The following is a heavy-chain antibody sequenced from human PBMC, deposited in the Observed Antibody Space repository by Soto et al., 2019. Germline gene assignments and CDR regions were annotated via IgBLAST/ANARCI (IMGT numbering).Heavy chain of an antibody. Sequence: GGSLRLSCAASGFTFSNAWMSWVRQAPGKGPEWVGRIKSKTDGGTTDYAAPVKGRFTISRDDSKNTLYLQMNSLKTEDTAVYYCTTVVVTIFGVGVDYWGQGTLVTVSS. V-gene: IGHV3-15*01. CDR3: TTVVVTIFGVGVDY. J-gene: IGHJ4*02. D-gene: IGHD3-3*01. CDR1: GFTFSNAW. CDR2: IKSKTDGGTT.